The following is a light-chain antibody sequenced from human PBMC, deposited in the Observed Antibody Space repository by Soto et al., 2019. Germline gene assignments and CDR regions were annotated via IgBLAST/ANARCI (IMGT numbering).Light chain of an antibody. V-gene: IGKV1-39*01. CDR3: QQAYSTPRLT. CDR2: DTS. Sequence: DFQMTPSPSSLSASVGARVTITCRASQSISSYLNWYQQRPGRAPKLLLFDTSKLQSGVPSRFSGSGSGTDFTLTISSLLPEDFATYHCQQAYSTPRLTFGQGTRLE. CDR1: QSISSY. J-gene: IGKJ5*01.